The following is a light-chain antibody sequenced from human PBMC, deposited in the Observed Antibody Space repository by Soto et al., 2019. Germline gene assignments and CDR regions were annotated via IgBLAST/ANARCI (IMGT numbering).Light chain of an antibody. V-gene: IGLV2-14*01. Sequence: QSALTQPASVSGSPGQSITISCTGPSSDVGGYNYVSWYQQHPGKAPKLMIYDVSNRPSGVSNRFSGSKSGNTASLTISGLQAEYEADYYCSSYTSSSTLVFGTGTQLTVL. CDR2: DVS. J-gene: IGLJ7*01. CDR3: SSYTSSSTLV. CDR1: SSDVGGYNY.